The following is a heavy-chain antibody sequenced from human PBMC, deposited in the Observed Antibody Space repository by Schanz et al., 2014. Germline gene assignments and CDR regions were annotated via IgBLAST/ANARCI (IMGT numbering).Heavy chain of an antibody. Sequence: EVQLLESGGGLVQPGGSLRLSCAASGFTFSSYAMSRVRQAPGKGLEWVSTIGTSGGTNYAESVKGRFTISRDNSKNTLYVQMNSLRAEDTAVDCCAKGRCGELSAFDIWGQGTMVTVSS. CDR3: AKGRCGELSAFDI. J-gene: IGHJ3*02. CDR2: IGTSGGT. V-gene: IGHV3-23*01. CDR1: GFTFSSYA. D-gene: IGHD3-10*01.